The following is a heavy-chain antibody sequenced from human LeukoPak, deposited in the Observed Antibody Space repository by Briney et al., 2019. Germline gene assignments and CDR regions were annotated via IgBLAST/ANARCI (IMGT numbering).Heavy chain of an antibody. V-gene: IGHV4-59*01. CDR1: GGSISSYY. D-gene: IGHD6-13*01. CDR2: SYYIGST. J-gene: IGHJ5*02. CDR3: ARAIIAALQGDWFDP. Sequence: PSETLSLTCTVSGGSISSYYWSWLRLPPPTRLEWIGYSYYIGSTSYNPSLNSRGTISVDTSKNQHSLKLSLCTAAATAVYYCARAIIAALQGDWFDPWGQGNLVTVSS.